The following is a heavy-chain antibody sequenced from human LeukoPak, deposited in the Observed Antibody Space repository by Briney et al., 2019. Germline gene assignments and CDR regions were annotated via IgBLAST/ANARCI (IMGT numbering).Heavy chain of an antibody. J-gene: IGHJ6*03. CDR2: TNWDGAST. V-gene: IGHV3-20*04. CDR3: GRVYCSTTSCYDYYDYYMDV. CDR1: GFRFDDYG. Sequence: GGSLRLSCAASGFRFDDYGMSWVRHVPGRGLEWVSGTNWDGASTGYADSVKGRFTISRDNVKNFLYLQMNSLRVEDTALYFCGRVYCSTTSCYDYYDYYMDVWGKGTTVTVSS. D-gene: IGHD2-2*01.